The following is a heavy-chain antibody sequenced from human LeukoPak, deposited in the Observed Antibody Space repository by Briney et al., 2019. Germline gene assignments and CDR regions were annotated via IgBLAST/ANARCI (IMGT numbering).Heavy chain of an antibody. Sequence: ASVKVSCKASGFTFTSSAVQWVRQAHGQRLEWIGWIVVGSGNTNYAQKFQERVTITRDISTSTAYMELSSLRSEDTAVYYCAAREVTTTIDYWGQGTLVTVSS. CDR1: GFTFTSSA. CDR3: AAREVTTTIDY. D-gene: IGHD4-17*01. V-gene: IGHV1-58*01. J-gene: IGHJ4*02. CDR2: IVVGSGNT.